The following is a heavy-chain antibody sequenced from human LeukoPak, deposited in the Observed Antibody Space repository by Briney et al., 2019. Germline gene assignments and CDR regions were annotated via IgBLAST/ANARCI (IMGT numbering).Heavy chain of an antibody. CDR1: GYTFTGYY. CDR2: INPNSGGT. V-gene: IGHV1-2*02. Sequence: ASVTLSCTASGYTFTGYYMHWVRQAPGQGLEWMGWINPNSGGTNYAQKFQGRVTMTRDTSISTAYMELSRLRSDDTAVYYCARAPGLNWFDPWGQGTLVTVSS. D-gene: IGHD3/OR15-3a*01. J-gene: IGHJ5*02. CDR3: ARAPGLNWFDP.